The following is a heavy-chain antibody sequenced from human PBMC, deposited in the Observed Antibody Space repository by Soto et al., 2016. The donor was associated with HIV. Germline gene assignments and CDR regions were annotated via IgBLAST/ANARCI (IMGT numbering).Heavy chain of an antibody. CDR3: AREREVGYYFDY. CDR1: GFRLNNHD. Sequence: VQLVESGGGVVQPGKSLRLSCAVSGFRLNNHDIHWVRQAPGKGLEWVAVIWYDGTKKYYVDAVKGRFTLSRDTSKNTVYLQMNSLRADDTAVYYCAREREVGYYFDYWGQGILVTVSS. CDR2: IWYDGTKK. D-gene: IGHD1-26*01. V-gene: IGHV3-33*01. J-gene: IGHJ4*01.